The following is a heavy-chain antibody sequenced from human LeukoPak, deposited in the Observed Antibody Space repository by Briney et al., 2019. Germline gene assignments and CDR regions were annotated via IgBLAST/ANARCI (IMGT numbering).Heavy chain of an antibody. CDR2: IRYDGSNK. Sequence: GGSLRLSCAASGFTFSSYGMHWVRQAPGKGLEWVAFIRYDGSNKYYADSVKGRFTISRDNSKNTLYLQMNSLRAEDTAVYYCAKDRSIVPAGSYMDVWGKGTTVTVSS. V-gene: IGHV3-30*02. CDR1: GFTFSSYG. J-gene: IGHJ6*03. CDR3: AKDRSIVPAGSYMDV. D-gene: IGHD2-2*01.